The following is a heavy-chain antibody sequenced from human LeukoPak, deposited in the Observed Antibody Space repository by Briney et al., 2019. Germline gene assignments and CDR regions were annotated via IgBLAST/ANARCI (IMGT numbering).Heavy chain of an antibody. V-gene: IGHV4-34*01. Sequence: SETLSLTCAVYGGSFSGYYWSWIRQPPGKGLEWIGEINHSGSTNYNPSLKSRVTISVDTSKNQFSLKLSSVTAADTAVYYCARGPGWYYFDYWGQGTLVTVSS. CDR2: INHSGST. J-gene: IGHJ4*02. D-gene: IGHD6-19*01. CDR3: ARGPGWYYFDY. CDR1: GGSFSGYY.